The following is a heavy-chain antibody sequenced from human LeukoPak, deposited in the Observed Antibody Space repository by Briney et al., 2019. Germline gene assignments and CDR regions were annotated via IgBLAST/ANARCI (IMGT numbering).Heavy chain of an antibody. CDR3: AKGANYVYGSGSYFDY. D-gene: IGHD3-10*01. J-gene: IGHJ4*02. CDR1: GFTFSSYA. CDR2: ISGSGGST. V-gene: IGHV3-23*01. Sequence: PGGSLRLSCAASGFTFSSYAMSWVRQAPGKGLEWVSAISGSGGSTYYADSVKGRFTISRDNSKNTLYLQMNSLRAEDTAVYYCAKGANYVYGSGSYFDYWGQGTLVTVSS.